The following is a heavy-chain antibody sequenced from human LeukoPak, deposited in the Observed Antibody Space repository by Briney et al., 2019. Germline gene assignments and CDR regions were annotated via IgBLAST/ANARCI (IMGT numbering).Heavy chain of an antibody. J-gene: IGHJ1*01. CDR2: SYYRSKWYN. CDR1: GDRVSSNSAA. Sequence: SQTLSLTCAISGDRVSSNSAAWNWIRQSPSRGLEWLGRSYYRSKWYNDYAVSVKSRITINPDTSKNQFSLQLNSVTPEDTAVYYCAREMYYYDSSGYQMAEYFQHWGQGTLVTVSS. D-gene: IGHD3-22*01. CDR3: AREMYYYDSSGYQMAEYFQH. V-gene: IGHV6-1*01.